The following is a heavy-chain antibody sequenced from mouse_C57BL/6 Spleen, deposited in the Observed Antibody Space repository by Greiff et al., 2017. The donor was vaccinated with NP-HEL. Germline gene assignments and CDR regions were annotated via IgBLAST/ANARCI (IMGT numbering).Heavy chain of an antibody. CDR3: ANFRRVAY. CDR2: IYPGDGDT. Sequence: QVQLLQSGPELVKPGASVKISCKASGYSFSRSWMNWVKQRPGKGLEWIGRIYPGDGDTNYNGKFKGKATLTADKSSSTAYMQLRSLTSEDSAVYFCANFRRVAYWGQGTLVTVSA. J-gene: IGHJ3*01. V-gene: IGHV1-82*01. CDR1: GYSFSRSW.